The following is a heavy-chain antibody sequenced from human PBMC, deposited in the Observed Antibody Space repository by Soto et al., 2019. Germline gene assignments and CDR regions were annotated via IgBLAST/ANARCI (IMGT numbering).Heavy chain of an antibody. CDR2: MNPNSGKT. V-gene: IGHV1-8*01. D-gene: IGHD2-15*01. CDR3: ARERSGYFDY. J-gene: IGHJ4*02. CDR1: GYTFTSYD. Sequence: QVQLVQSGAEVKKPGASVKVSCKASGYTFTSYDINWVRQATGQGLEWMGWMNPNSGKTGYAEEWGGRVTMTRNTSISTAYMELSSLRSEDTAVYYCARERSGYFDYWGQGTLVTVSS.